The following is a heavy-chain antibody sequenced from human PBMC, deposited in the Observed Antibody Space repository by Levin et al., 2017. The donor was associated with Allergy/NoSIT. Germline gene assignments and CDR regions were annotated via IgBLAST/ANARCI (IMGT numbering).Heavy chain of an antibody. V-gene: IGHV4-31*03. CDR3: ARLRAAAGKGWFDP. J-gene: IGHJ5*02. D-gene: IGHD6-13*01. CDR1: GGSISGGGYY. CDR2: IYYTGPT. Sequence: SETLSLTCNVSGGSISGGGYYWSWIRQHPGKGLEWIGHIYYTGPTYYNPSLKSRLIISIDTSKNQFSLRLSSVTAADTAVYYCARLRAAAGKGWFDPWGQGALVTVSS.